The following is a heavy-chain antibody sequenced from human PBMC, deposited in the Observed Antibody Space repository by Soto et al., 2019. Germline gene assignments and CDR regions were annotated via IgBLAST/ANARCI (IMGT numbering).Heavy chain of an antibody. CDR1: CYTLTELS. J-gene: IGHJ5*02. D-gene: IGHD3-16*02. CDR2: IIPIFGTA. CDR3: AREFRRLRLGELSPPFDP. V-gene: IGHV1-69*06. Sequence: SVEVSCKVSCYTLTELSMHWVRRAHLQVLEWMGGIIPIFGTANYAQKFQGRVTITADKSTSTAYMELSSLRSEDTAVYYCAREFRRLRLGELSPPFDPWGQGTLVTVSS.